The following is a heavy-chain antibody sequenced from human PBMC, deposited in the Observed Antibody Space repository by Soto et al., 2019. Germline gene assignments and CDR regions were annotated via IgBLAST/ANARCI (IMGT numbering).Heavy chain of an antibody. V-gene: IGHV3-23*01. Sequence: EVQLLGSGGGLVQPGGSLRVSCAASGFTFSTYGMSWIRQAPGKGLEWVSGISGSGGSTYYADSVKGRFTISRDNSKNTLYLQMNSLRAEDTASYYCASYYYHSSGYYHYFDYWGQGTLVTVSS. J-gene: IGHJ4*02. CDR2: ISGSGGST. CDR1: GFTFSTYG. D-gene: IGHD3-22*01. CDR3: ASYYYHSSGYYHYFDY.